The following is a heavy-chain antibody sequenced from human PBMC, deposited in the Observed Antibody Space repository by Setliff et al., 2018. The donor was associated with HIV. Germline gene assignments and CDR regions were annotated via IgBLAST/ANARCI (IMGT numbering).Heavy chain of an antibody. Sequence: SETLSLTCAVSGYSISSGCYWGWIRQPPGKGLEWTGSMYHTGSTYYSPSLNSRFTISADTSKNQFSLKLRSVTAADTAVYYCARQPLYNDYDWRSYYFDYWGQGSLVTVSS. D-gene: IGHD5-12*01. CDR2: MYHTGST. CDR1: GYSISSGCY. J-gene: IGHJ4*02. CDR3: ARQPLYNDYDWRSYYFDY. V-gene: IGHV4-38-2*01.